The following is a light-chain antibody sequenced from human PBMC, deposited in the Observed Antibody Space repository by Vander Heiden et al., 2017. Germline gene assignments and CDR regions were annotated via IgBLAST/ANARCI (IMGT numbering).Light chain of an antibody. J-gene: IGKJ5*01. V-gene: IGKV3-15*01. CDR3: QQYKYGPVAIT. CDR2: GAS. Sequence: EIVITQSPATLSVSPGERATLSCRASQSVSSNLARYQQKPGQAPRLLIYGASTRATGIPARFSGRGSGTEFTLTISSLQSEDFAIYYCQQYKYGPVAITFGPGTRLEIK. CDR1: QSVSSN.